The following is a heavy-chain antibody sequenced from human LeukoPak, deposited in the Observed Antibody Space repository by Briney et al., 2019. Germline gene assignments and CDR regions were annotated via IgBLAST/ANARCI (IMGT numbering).Heavy chain of an antibody. CDR1: GGSISSSSYY. CDR3: ARPGSDY. J-gene: IGHJ4*02. Sequence: SETLSPTCTVSGGSISSSSYYWGWIRQPPGKGLEWIGSVYYTGASYYNPSLKSRVTISIDTSKKHFSLKLTSVTAADTGVYYCARPGSDYWGQGILVTVSS. CDR2: VYYTGAS. V-gene: IGHV4-39*01. D-gene: IGHD3-10*01.